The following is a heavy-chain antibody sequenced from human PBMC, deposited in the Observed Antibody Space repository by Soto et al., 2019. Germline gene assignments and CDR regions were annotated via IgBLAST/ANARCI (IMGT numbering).Heavy chain of an antibody. CDR3: ASRGTTTYSRGGSCYARSFDY. CDR2: IYYSGRT. J-gene: IGHJ4*02. V-gene: IGHV4-30-4*01. D-gene: IGHD2-15*01. CDR1: GGSISSGDYY. Sequence: QVQLQESGPGLVKPSQTLSLTCTVSGGSISSGDYYWSWIRQPPGKGLEWIGYIYYSGRTYYNPYLKIRVTISGDTSKNQFSLKLSTVTDADTAVYYCASRGTTTYSRGGSCYARSFDYWGQGTLVTVSS.